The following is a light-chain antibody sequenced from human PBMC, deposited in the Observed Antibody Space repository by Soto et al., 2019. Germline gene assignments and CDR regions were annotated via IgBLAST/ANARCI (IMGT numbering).Light chain of an antibody. Sequence: DIQMTQSPSSLSASVGDRVTITCRASQNINSYLNWYQQKVGKAPKLLINAASTLQSGVPLRFRGSGSGTDFTLTISSLQPEDFATYYCQESYNLHTFGGGPKVEIK. CDR1: QNINSY. CDR3: QESYNLHT. V-gene: IGKV1-39*01. J-gene: IGKJ4*01. CDR2: AAS.